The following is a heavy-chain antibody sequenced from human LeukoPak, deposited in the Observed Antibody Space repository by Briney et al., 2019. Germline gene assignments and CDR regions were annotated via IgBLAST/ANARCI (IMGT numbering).Heavy chain of an antibody. CDR2: ISYDGSNK. Sequence: AGRSLRLSCAAPGFTFSSYGMHWVRQAPGKGLEWVAVISYDGSNKYYADSVKGRFTISRDNSKNTLYLQMNSLRAEDTAVYYCAKEGHGSSLDYWGQGTLVTVSS. CDR1: GFTFSSYG. V-gene: IGHV3-30*18. CDR3: AKEGHGSSLDY. D-gene: IGHD6-13*01. J-gene: IGHJ4*02.